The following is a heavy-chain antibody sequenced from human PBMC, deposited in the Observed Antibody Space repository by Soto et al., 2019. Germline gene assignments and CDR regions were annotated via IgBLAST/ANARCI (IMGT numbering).Heavy chain of an antibody. CDR2: IIPIPGTA. CDR1: GGTFGSYA. V-gene: IGHV1-69*01. CDR3: ARSQGSSTSLEIYYYYYYGMDV. D-gene: IGHD2-2*01. Sequence: QVQLVQSGAEVKKPGSSVKVSCKASGGTFGSYAISWVRQAPGQGLEWMGGIIPIPGTANYAQKFQCRVTIAADESTSTAYMELSSLRSEETAVYYCARSQGSSTSLEIYYYYYYGMDVWGQGTTVTVSS. J-gene: IGHJ6*02.